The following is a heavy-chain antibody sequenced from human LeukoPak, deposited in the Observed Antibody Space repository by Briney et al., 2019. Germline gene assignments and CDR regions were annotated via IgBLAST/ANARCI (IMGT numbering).Heavy chain of an antibody. CDR1: GFTFSSYW. CDR3: ARAYSSGWYGPHTNGMDV. CDR2: IMQDGSEK. D-gene: IGHD6-19*01. Sequence: GGSLRLSCAASGFTFSSYWMSWVRQAPGKGLEWVANIMQDGSEKYYVDSVKGRFTISRDNAKNSLYLQMNSLRAEDTAVYYCARAYSSGWYGPHTNGMDVWGQGTTVTVSS. J-gene: IGHJ6*02. V-gene: IGHV3-7*04.